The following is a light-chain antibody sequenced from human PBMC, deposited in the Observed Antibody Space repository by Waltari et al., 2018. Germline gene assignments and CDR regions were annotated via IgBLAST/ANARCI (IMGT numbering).Light chain of an antibody. Sequence: EIVLTQSPGTLSLSPGERATLSCRASQSLRIYLAGYQQKPGKAPRLLIYHASTRATGIPDRFSGSGSGTDFSLTISRLEPEDFAVYYCQHYESLPVTFGQGTKVEIK. J-gene: IGKJ1*01. CDR3: QHYESLPVT. CDR1: QSLRIY. CDR2: HAS. V-gene: IGKV3-20*01.